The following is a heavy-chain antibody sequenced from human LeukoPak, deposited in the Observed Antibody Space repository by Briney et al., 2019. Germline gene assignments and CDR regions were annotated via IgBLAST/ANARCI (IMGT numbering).Heavy chain of an antibody. D-gene: IGHD4-23*01. V-gene: IGHV3-7*01. Sequence: AGGSLRLSCAASGFTFSSYWMSWVRQAPGEGLESVANIKQDGSEKYYADSVKGRFTISRENAKNSLYLQMNSLKAEDTAVYYCARIPVEPRFDYWGQGTLVTVSS. CDR2: IKQDGSEK. J-gene: IGHJ4*02. CDR3: ARIPVEPRFDY. CDR1: GFTFSSYW.